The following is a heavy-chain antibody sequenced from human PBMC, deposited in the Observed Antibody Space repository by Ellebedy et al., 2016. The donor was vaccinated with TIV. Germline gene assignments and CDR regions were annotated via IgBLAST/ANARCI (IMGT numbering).Heavy chain of an antibody. CDR1: GGSISSTSYY. Sequence: SETLSLXCTVSGGSISSTSYYWGWIRQPPGKGLEWIGSIYYSGNTYYNPSLKSRITISIDTSKNQFSLKLSSVTAADTAVYYCARQGIVVVITGYYYYGMDVWGQGTTVTVSS. CDR3: ARQGIVVVITGYYYYGMDV. J-gene: IGHJ6*02. CDR2: IYYSGNT. D-gene: IGHD2-21*01. V-gene: IGHV4-39*01.